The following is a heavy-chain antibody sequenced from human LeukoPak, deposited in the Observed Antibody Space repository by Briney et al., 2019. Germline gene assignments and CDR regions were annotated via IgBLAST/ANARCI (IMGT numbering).Heavy chain of an antibody. J-gene: IGHJ4*02. Sequence: GRSLRLSCAASGFTFSSYAMHWVRQAPGKGLEWVSYISSSGSTIYYADSVKGRFTISRDNAKNSLFLQMNSLRAEDTAVYYCARETPNKEFDYWGQGTLVTVSS. D-gene: IGHD2/OR15-2a*01. CDR1: GFTFSSYA. V-gene: IGHV3-48*04. CDR2: ISSSGSTI. CDR3: ARETPNKEFDY.